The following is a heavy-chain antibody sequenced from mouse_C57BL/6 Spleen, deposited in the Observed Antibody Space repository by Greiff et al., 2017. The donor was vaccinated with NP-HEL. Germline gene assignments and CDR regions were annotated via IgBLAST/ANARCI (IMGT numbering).Heavy chain of an antibody. CDR2: IWRGGST. D-gene: IGHD1-1*01. CDR1: GFSLTSYG. V-gene: IGHV2-5*01. CDR3: AKNFYPITTVTEAMDY. Sequence: VQLQQSGPGLVQPSQSLSITCTVSGFSLTSYGVHWVRQSPGKGLEWLGVIWRGGSTDYNAAFMSRLSITKDNSKSQVFFKMNSLQADDTAIYYCAKNFYPITTVTEAMDYWGQGTSVTVSS. J-gene: IGHJ4*01.